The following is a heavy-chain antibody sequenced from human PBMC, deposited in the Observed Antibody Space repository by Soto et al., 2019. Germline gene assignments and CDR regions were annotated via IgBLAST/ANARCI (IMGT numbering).Heavy chain of an antibody. J-gene: IGHJ6*03. D-gene: IGHD3-10*01. Sequence: QVQLQQWGAGLLKPSETLSLTCAVYGGSFSGYYWSWIRQPPGKGLEWIGEINHSGSTNYNPSLKSRVTISVDTSKNQFSLKLSSVTAADTAVYYCARVRAPMVRGVIIIYYYYYMDVWGKGTTVTVSS. V-gene: IGHV4-34*01. CDR1: GGSFSGYY. CDR2: INHSGST. CDR3: ARVRAPMVRGVIIIYYYYYMDV.